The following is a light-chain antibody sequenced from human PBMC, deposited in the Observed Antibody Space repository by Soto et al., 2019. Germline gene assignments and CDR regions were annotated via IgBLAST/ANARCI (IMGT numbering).Light chain of an antibody. Sequence: QLVLTQSPSASASLGASVKLTCTLSSEHSTYAIAWHQQQPEKGPRYLMKLNNDGSHTKGDGIPDRFSGSSSGAERYLTISSLQSEDEADYYCQTWGTGFQVFGGGTKLTVL. V-gene: IGLV4-69*01. J-gene: IGLJ3*02. CDR1: SEHSTYA. CDR2: LNNDGSH. CDR3: QTWGTGFQV.